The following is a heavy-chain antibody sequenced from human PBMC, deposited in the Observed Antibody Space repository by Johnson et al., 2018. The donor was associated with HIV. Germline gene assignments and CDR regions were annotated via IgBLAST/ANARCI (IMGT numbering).Heavy chain of an antibody. CDR3: ARVGAITIFGVVIIEDAFGI. CDR1: GFTFSNAW. CDR2: IKSKTDGGTT. Sequence: EVQLVESGGGLVKPGGSLRLSCAASGFTFSNAWMSWVRQAPGKGLEWVGRIKSKTDGGTTDYAAPVKGRFTISRDNAKNTLYLQMHNLRAEDTAVYYCARVGAITIFGVVIIEDAFGIWGQGTVVTVSS. V-gene: IGHV3-15*05. J-gene: IGHJ3*02. D-gene: IGHD3-3*01.